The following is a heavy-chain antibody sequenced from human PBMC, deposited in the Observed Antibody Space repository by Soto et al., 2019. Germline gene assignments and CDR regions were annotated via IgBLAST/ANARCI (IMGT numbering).Heavy chain of an antibody. CDR2: INPTGGST. CDR1: GYTFLKYY. V-gene: IGHV1-46*01. CDR3: ERKKGAVAGYGDYYFDY. Sequence: ASVKVSCKASGYTFLKYYVHWVRQAPGQGLEWMGIINPTGGSTSYAQKFQGRLTMTRDTSTSTVYMDLSSLRSEDEAVYYCERKKGAVAGYGDYYFDYWGQGTLVTVSS. J-gene: IGHJ4*02. D-gene: IGHD6-19*01.